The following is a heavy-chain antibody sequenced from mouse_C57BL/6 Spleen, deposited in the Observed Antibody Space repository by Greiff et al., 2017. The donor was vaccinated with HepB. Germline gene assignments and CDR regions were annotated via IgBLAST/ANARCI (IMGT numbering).Heavy chain of an antibody. Sequence: QVQLKQSGAELMKPGASVKLSCKATGYTFTGYWIEWVKQRPGHGLEWIGEILPGSGSTNYTEKFKGKATFTADTSSNTAYMQLSSLTTEDSAIYYCARSGSNYLYYFDYWGQGTTLTVSS. V-gene: IGHV1-9*01. D-gene: IGHD2-5*01. CDR2: ILPGSGST. CDR3: ARSGSNYLYYFDY. J-gene: IGHJ2*01. CDR1: GYTFTGYW.